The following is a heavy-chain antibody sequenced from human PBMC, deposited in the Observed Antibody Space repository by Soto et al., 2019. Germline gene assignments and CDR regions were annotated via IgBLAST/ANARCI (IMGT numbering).Heavy chain of an antibody. CDR2: ISGSGGST. CDR3: AKDRDSSGWYDVFDY. J-gene: IGHJ4*02. CDR1: GFTCSSYA. V-gene: IGHV3-23*01. Sequence: GGSLRLSCAASGFTCSSYAMSWVRQAPGKGLEWVSAISGSGGSTYYADSVKGRFTISRDNSKNTLYLQMNSLRAEDTAVYYCAKDRDSSGWYDVFDYWGQGTLVTVSS. D-gene: IGHD6-19*01.